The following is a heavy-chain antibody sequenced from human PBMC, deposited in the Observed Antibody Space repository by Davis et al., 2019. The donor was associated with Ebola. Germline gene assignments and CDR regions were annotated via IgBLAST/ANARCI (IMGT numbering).Heavy chain of an antibody. CDR2: ISSDGSNK. V-gene: IGHV3-30*18. Sequence: GESLKISCAASGFTFSSYGMHWVRQAPGKGLEWVAVISSDGSNKYYVDSVKGRFTISRDNSKNALYLQMNSLRAEDTALYYCAKDKYCSGGSCYSPFEYWGQGTLVTVSS. J-gene: IGHJ4*02. D-gene: IGHD2-15*01. CDR3: AKDKYCSGGSCYSPFEY. CDR1: GFTFSSYG.